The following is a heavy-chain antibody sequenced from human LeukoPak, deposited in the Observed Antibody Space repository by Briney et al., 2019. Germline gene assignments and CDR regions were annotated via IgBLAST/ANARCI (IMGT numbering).Heavy chain of an antibody. CDR2: IYSGGST. CDR1: SPTVNGNN. CDR3: ATIDGYSYGSSYYYYGMDV. Sequence: QSGGSLRCYAAASSPTVNGNNRSRVPHAQGIGLEWVSVIYSGGSTYYADSVKGRFTIYRDNSKNTLYLQMNSLRGEDTAVYYWATIDGYSYGSSYYYYGMDVWGQGTTVTVSS. J-gene: IGHJ6*02. D-gene: IGHD5-18*01. V-gene: IGHV3-66*01.